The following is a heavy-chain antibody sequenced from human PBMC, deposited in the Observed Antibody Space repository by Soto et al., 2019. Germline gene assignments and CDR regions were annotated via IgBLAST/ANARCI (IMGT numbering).Heavy chain of an antibody. J-gene: IGHJ4*02. Sequence: EVQLLESGGGLVQPGGSLRLPCAASGFTFSSYAMSWVRQAPGKGLEWVSVISGSGGSTYYADSVKGRFTISRDNSKTTLYLQMNSLRAEDTAVYYCARRASGWFFDYWGQGTLVTVSS. CDR1: GFTFSSYA. D-gene: IGHD6-19*01. CDR2: ISGSGGST. V-gene: IGHV3-23*01. CDR3: ARRASGWFFDY.